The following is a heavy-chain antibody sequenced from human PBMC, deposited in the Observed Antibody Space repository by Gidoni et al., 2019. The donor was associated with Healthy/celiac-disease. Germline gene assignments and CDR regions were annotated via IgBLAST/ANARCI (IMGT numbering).Heavy chain of an antibody. Sequence: EVQLVESGGGLVQPGGSLRLSGAASGFTFSSYSMNWVRQAPGKGLEWVSYISSSSSTIYYADSVKGRFTISRDNAKNSLYLQMNSLRAEDTAVYYCARGSIIRDDYWGQGTLVTVSS. J-gene: IGHJ4*02. D-gene: IGHD3-16*01. CDR1: GFTFSSYS. CDR3: ARGSIIRDDY. V-gene: IGHV3-48*04. CDR2: ISSSSSTI.